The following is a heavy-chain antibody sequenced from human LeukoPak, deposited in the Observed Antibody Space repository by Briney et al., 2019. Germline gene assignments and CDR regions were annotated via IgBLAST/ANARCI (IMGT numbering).Heavy chain of an antibody. CDR2: ISYDGSNK. V-gene: IGHV3-30*18. CDR3: AKVTVGAGYCSGGSCYFFSN. CDR1: GFTFSSYG. Sequence: PGGSLRLSCAASGFTFSSYGMHWVRQAPGKGLEWVAVISYDGSNKYYADSVKGRVTISRDNSKNTLYLQMNSLRAEDTAVYYCAKVTVGAGYCSGGSCYFFSNWGQGTLVTVSS. D-gene: IGHD2-15*01. J-gene: IGHJ4*02.